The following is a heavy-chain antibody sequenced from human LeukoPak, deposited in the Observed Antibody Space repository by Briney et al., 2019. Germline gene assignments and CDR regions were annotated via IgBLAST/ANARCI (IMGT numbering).Heavy chain of an antibody. CDR1: GGTFSSYA. J-gene: IGHJ4*02. D-gene: IGHD5-12*01. CDR2: IIPILGIA. V-gene: IGHV1-69*04. Sequence: ASVKVSCTASGGTFSSYAISWVRQAPGQGLEWMGRIIPILGIANYAQKFQGRVTITADKSTSTAYMELSSLRSQDTAVYYCWAYSGYAYWGQGALVTVSS. CDR3: WAYSGYAY.